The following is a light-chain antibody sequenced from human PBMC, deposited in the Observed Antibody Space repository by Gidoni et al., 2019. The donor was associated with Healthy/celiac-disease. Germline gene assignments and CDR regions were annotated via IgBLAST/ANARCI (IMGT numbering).Light chain of an antibody. J-gene: IGKJ1*01. CDR1: QGISSY. Sequence: AIRMTPSPSSFSSSTGDRVTIPCRASQGISSYLAWYQQKPGKAPKLLFYASSTFQSGVPSRFSGSGSGTDFTLTISCRQSEEFATYFCQQYYRYPWTFGQGTKVEIK. V-gene: IGKV1-8*01. CDR3: QQYYRYPWT. CDR2: ASS.